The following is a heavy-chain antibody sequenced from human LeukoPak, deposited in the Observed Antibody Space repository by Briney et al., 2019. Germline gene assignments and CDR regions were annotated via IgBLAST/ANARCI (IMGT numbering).Heavy chain of an antibody. CDR2: INHSGST. CDR1: GGSFSGYY. CDR3: ARRPSRGYYYYYMDV. J-gene: IGHJ6*03. D-gene: IGHD6-13*01. Sequence: SETLSLTCAVYGGSFSGYYWSWIRQPPGKGLEWIGEINHSGSTNYNPSLKSRVTISVDTSKNQFSLKLSSVTAADTAVYYCARRPSRGYYYYYMDVWGKGTTVTISS. V-gene: IGHV4-34*01.